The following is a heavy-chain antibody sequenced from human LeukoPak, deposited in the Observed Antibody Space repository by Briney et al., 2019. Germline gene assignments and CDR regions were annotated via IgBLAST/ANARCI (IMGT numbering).Heavy chain of an antibody. J-gene: IGHJ3*01. CDR2: IYTTGST. CDR3: ARESGDINGYYYDKGAFDV. Sequence: SETLSLTCTVSGGSISNHYLNWLRQPAGKGLEWIGRIYTTGSTNYNPPLKSRVTISVDMSKNQFSLKLSSVTAADTAIYYCARESGDINGYYYDKGAFDVWGQGTMITVSS. D-gene: IGHD3-22*01. V-gene: IGHV4-4*07. CDR1: GGSISNHY.